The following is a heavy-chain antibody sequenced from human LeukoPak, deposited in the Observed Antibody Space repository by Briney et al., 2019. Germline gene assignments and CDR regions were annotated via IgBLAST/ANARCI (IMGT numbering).Heavy chain of an antibody. J-gene: IGHJ4*02. CDR1: GFTFSSYA. V-gene: IGHV3-23*01. CDR2: ISGSGGST. Sequence: GGSLRLSCAASGFTFSSYAMSWVRQALGKGLEWVSAISGSGGSTYYADSVKGRFTISRDNSKNTLYLQMNSLRAEDTAVYHCANCMVRGVVDYWGQGTLVTVSS. CDR3: ANCMVRGVVDY. D-gene: IGHD3-10*01.